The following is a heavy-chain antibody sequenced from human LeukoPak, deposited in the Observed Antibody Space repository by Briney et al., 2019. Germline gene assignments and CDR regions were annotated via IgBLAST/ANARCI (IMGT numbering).Heavy chain of an antibody. CDR2: INHSGST. V-gene: IGHV4-34*01. CDR3: ARSNWFDP. Sequence: SETLSLTCAVYGGSFSGYYWSWIRQPPGKGLEWIGEINHSGSTNYNPSLKSRVTISVDTSKNQFSLKLGSVTAADTAVYYCARSNWFDPWGQGTLVTVSS. CDR1: GGSFSGYY. J-gene: IGHJ5*02.